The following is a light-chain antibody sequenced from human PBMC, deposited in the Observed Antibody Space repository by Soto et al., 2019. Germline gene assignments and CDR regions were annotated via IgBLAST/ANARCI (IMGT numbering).Light chain of an antibody. Sequence: EIVLTQSPGTLSLSPGERATLSCRASQSVSSSYLAWYQQKPGQAPRLLIYGASSRATGITDRFSGSGSGTDFTLTISRLEPEDFAVYYCQQYGSSPVAFGQGTKVEIK. J-gene: IGKJ1*01. CDR3: QQYGSSPVA. CDR2: GAS. CDR1: QSVSSSY. V-gene: IGKV3-20*01.